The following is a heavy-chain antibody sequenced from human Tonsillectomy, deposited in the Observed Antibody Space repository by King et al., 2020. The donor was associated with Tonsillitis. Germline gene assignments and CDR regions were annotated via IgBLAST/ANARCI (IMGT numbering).Heavy chain of an antibody. Sequence: QLVQSGAEVKKPGASVKVSCKASGYTFTSYYMYWVRQAPGQGLEWMGIINPSDVSTTYAQKFQGRVTMTRDTSTNTVYMELSSLRSEDTAVYYCARAGLPNSSVAACLRWFDPWGQGTLVTVSS. CDR3: ARAGLPNSSVAACLRWFDP. J-gene: IGHJ5*02. D-gene: IGHD6-6*01. CDR2: INPSDVST. CDR1: GYTFTSYY. V-gene: IGHV1-46*01.